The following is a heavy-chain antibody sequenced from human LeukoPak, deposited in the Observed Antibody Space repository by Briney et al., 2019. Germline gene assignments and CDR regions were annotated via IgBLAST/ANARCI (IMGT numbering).Heavy chain of an antibody. D-gene: IGHD3-3*01. V-gene: IGHV4-34*01. CDR3: ARGGFWSGYSQLYYYYYGMDV. J-gene: IGHJ6*02. CDR1: GFTFSSYA. CDR2: INHSGST. Sequence: GSLRLSCAASGFTFSSYAMSWVRQPPGKGLEWIGEINHSGSTNYNPSLKSRVTISVDTSKNQFSLKLSSVTAADTAVYYCARGGFWSGYSQLYYYYYGMDVWGQGTTVTVSS.